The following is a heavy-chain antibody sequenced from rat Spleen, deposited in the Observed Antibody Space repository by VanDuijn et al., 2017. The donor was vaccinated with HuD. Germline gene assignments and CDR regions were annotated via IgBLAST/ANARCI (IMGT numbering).Heavy chain of an antibody. CDR1: GFTFSSYG. CDR2: ISSSSGT. J-gene: IGHJ4*01. V-gene: IGHV5-62*01. D-gene: IGHD5-1*01. CDR3: ARGQLGTPDVMDA. Sequence: VQLVESGGGLVQPGKSLKLSCSASGFTFSSYGMHWIRQAPGKGLDWVAYISSSSGTVYADAVKGRFTISRDNAKNTLYLQLNSLKSEDTAIYYCARGQLGTPDVMDAWGQGASVTVSS.